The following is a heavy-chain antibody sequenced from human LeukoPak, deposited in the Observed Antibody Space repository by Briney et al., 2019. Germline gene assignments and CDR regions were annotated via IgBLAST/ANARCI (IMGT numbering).Heavy chain of an antibody. CDR1: GYTFTRYY. Sequence: ASVKVSCKASGYTFTRYYMHWVRQAPGLGREWMGRIDPNSGGTNYAQKFQGRVTMTRATSISTAYMELSRLRSDDTAVYYCAGEDYYYGMDVWGQGTTVTVSS. CDR3: AGEDYYYGMDV. V-gene: IGHV1-2*06. CDR2: IDPNSGGT. J-gene: IGHJ6*02.